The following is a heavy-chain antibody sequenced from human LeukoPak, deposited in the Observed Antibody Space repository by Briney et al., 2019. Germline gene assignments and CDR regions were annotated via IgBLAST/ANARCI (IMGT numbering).Heavy chain of an antibody. V-gene: IGHV3-20*04. J-gene: IGHJ4*02. D-gene: IGHD2-15*01. CDR2: ITWNGGSV. CDR1: GSTFDVYG. Sequence: PGGSLRLSCAASGSTFDVYGMSWVRQAPGKGLEWVSSITWNGGSVGYADSVKGRFSISRDNAKNSLYLQMDSLRAEDTALYYCARSVAASRDYWGQGTLVTVSS. CDR3: ARSVAASRDY.